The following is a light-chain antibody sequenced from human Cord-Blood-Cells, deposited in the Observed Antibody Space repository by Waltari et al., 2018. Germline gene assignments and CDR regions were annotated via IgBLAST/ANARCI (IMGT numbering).Light chain of an antibody. J-gene: IGKJ3*01. Sequence: DIQMTQSPSSLSASVGARVTITCQASQDISNYLNWYQQKPGKAPKLLIYDASNLETGVPSRFSGSGSGTDFTCTISSLQPEDIATYYCQQYDNLPRTFGPGTKVDIK. CDR1: QDISNY. CDR2: DAS. V-gene: IGKV1-33*01. CDR3: QQYDNLPRT.